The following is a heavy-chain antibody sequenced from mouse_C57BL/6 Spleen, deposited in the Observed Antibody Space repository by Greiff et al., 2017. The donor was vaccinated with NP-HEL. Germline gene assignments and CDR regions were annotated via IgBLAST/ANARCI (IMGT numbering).Heavy chain of an antibody. CDR3: PRPPRPSWFAY. Sequence: DVKLQESGAELVRPGASVKLSCTASGFNIKDYYMHWVKQRPEQGLEWIGRIDPEDGDTEYAPKFQGKATMTADKSSHKAYLQLRSLSSQDIAVYYCPRPPRPSWFAYWGQGPLVTVSA. CDR2: IDPEDGDT. CDR1: GFNIKDYY. D-gene: IGHD3-2*02. J-gene: IGHJ3*01. V-gene: IGHV14-1*01.